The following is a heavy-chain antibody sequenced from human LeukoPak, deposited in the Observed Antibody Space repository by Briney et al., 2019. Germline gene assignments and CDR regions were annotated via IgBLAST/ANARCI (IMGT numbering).Heavy chain of an antibody. D-gene: IGHD3-3*01. J-gene: IGHJ6*03. Sequence: PSQTLSLTCTVSGGSISSGSYYWSWIRQPAGKGLEWIGRIYTSGSTNYNPSLKSRVTISVDTSKNQFSLKLSSVTAADTAVYYCASSEPLKTSYYDFWSGTHPEYYYYYYMDVWGKGTTVTVSS. CDR2: IYTSGST. CDR3: ASSEPLKTSYYDFWSGTHPEYYYYYYMDV. V-gene: IGHV4-61*02. CDR1: GGSISSGSYY.